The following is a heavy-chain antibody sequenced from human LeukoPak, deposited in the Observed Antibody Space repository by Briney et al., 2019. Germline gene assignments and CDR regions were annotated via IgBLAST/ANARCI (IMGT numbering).Heavy chain of an antibody. Sequence: SETLSLTCTVSGGSISSYYWSWIRQPPGKGLEWIGYIYYSGSTNYNPSLKSRVTISVDTSKNQFSLKLSSVTAADTAVYYCARSTYYDFWSGYYKGYYFDYWGQGTLVTVSS. V-gene: IGHV4-59*08. CDR3: ARSTYYDFWSGYYKGYYFDY. CDR1: GGSISSYY. D-gene: IGHD3-3*01. CDR2: IYYSGST. J-gene: IGHJ4*02.